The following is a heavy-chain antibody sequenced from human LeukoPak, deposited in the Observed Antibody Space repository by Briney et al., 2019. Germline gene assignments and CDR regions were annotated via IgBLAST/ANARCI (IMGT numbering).Heavy chain of an antibody. CDR2: IYSGGST. J-gene: IGHJ4*02. CDR3: ARDSGIAGGLDY. Sequence: PGGSLRLSCAASGFTFSSYSMNWVRQAPGKGLEWVSVIYSGGSTYYADSVKGRFTISRDNSKNTLYLQMNSLRAEDTAVYYCARDSGIAGGLDYWGQGTLVTVSS. V-gene: IGHV3-53*01. D-gene: IGHD6-13*01. CDR1: GFTFSSYS.